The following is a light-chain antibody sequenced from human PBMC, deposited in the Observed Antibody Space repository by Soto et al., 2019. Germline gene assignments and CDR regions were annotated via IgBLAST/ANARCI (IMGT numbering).Light chain of an antibody. CDR1: QSISSW. J-gene: IGKJ1*01. V-gene: IGKV1-5*03. CDR3: QQYNSDLWT. Sequence: DIQMTQSPSTLSASVGDRVTITCRASQSISSWLAWYQQKAGKAPKLLIYKASSLESGVPSRFSGSGSGTAFTLTISSRQPDDFATYYCQQYNSDLWTFGQGTKVEIK. CDR2: KAS.